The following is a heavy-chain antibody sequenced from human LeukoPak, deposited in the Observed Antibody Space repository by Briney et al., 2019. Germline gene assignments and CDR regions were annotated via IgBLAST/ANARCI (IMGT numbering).Heavy chain of an antibody. J-gene: IGHJ4*02. Sequence: SVKVSCKASGGTFSTFPMSWMRQAPGQGLEWMGRIIPNIGIVNYAQMFQGRVIITADKSTSTAYMELNSLTSADTAVYYCARQPPYRSGSGSFHFDFWGQGTLVTVSS. V-gene: IGHV1-69*02. D-gene: IGHD3-10*01. CDR3: ARQPPYRSGSGSFHFDF. CDR2: IIPNIGIV. CDR1: GGTFSTFP.